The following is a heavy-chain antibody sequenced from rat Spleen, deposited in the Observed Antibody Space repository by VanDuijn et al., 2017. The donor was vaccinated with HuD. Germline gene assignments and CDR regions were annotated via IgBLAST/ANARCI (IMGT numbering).Heavy chain of an antibody. CDR3: TGPFDY. Sequence: EVQLVESDGGLVQAGRSLKLSCAASGFILSDYYMAWVRQAPTKGLEWVATINYDGRSTFYRDSVKARFTVSRDNAKSTLYLQMNSLRSEDTATYYCTGPFDYWGQGVMVTVSS. V-gene: IGHV5-20*01. J-gene: IGHJ2*01. CDR1: GFILSDYY. CDR2: INYDGRST.